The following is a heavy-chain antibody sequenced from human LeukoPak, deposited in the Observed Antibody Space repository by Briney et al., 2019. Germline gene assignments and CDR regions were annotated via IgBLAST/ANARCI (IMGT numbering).Heavy chain of an antibody. Sequence: GGSLRRSCAASAFIVSSNDMSWVRQAPGKRLQWVSGIHSGGSTYYADSVKDRFTISRQNSKNTLYLQINSLRAEDTAVYYCARGAWNGYYFDYWGQGTLVTVSS. CDR1: AFIVSSND. CDR2: IHSGGST. J-gene: IGHJ4*02. CDR3: ARGAWNGYYFDY. D-gene: IGHD3-3*01. V-gene: IGHV3-53*04.